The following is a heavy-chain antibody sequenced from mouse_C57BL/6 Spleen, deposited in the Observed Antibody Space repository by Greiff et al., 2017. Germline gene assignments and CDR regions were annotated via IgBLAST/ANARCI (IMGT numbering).Heavy chain of an antibody. J-gene: IGHJ2*01. CDR1: GYTFTSYW. CDR3: ARFSYGYDRDY. CDR2: IDPSDSYT. Sequence: QVQLQQPGAELVMPGASVKLSCKASGYTFTSYWMHWVKQRPGQGLEWIGEIDPSDSYTNYNQKFKGKSTLTVDKSSSTAYMQLSSLTSEDSAVYYCARFSYGYDRDYWGQGTTLTVSS. V-gene: IGHV1-69*01. D-gene: IGHD2-2*01.